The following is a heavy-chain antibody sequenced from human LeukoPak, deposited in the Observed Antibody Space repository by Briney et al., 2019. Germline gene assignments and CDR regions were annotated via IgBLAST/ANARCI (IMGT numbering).Heavy chain of an antibody. CDR1: GGSISSSSYH. Sequence: SETLSLTCTVSGGSISSSSYHWGWIRQPPGKGLEWIGSIYYSGSTYYNPSLKSRVTISVDTSKNQFSLKLSSVTAADTAVYYCARQSIEYDYYYGMDVWGQGTTVTVSS. J-gene: IGHJ6*02. V-gene: IGHV4-39*01. CDR2: IYYSGST. CDR3: ARQSIEYDYYYGMDV. D-gene: IGHD6-6*01.